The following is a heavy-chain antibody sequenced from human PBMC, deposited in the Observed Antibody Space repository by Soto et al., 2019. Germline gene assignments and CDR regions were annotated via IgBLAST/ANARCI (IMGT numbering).Heavy chain of an antibody. CDR1: GFTFTNYA. Sequence: GGSLRLSCAASGFTFTNYAMTWVRQAPGKGLEWVSAISGSGGRTYYADSVKGRFTISRDNSKNTLYLQMSSLRAEDTAIYYCVKDVAHYSGDYYFDYWGQGTLVTVSS. CDR2: ISGSGGRT. D-gene: IGHD3-10*01. CDR3: VKDVAHYSGDYYFDY. J-gene: IGHJ4*02. V-gene: IGHV3-23*01.